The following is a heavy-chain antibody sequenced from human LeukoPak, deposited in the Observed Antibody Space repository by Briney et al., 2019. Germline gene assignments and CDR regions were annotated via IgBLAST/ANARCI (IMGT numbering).Heavy chain of an antibody. CDR3: ARDNGGIPFDY. Sequence: SETLSLTCTVSGGSISSYYWSWIRQPAGKGLAWIGRIYTSGSTNYNPSLKSRVTMSVDTSKNQFSLKLSSVTAADTAVYYCARDNGGIPFDYWGQGALVTVSS. D-gene: IGHD4-23*01. V-gene: IGHV4-4*07. CDR2: IYTSGST. CDR1: GGSISSYY. J-gene: IGHJ4*02.